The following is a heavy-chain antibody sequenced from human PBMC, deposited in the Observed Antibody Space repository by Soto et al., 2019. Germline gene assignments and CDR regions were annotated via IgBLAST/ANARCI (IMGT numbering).Heavy chain of an antibody. CDR2: MNGDGTST. Sequence: EVQLVESGGGLVQPGGSLRLSCAASGFSFNYYWMHWVRQVPGKGLVWVSRMNGDGTSTDYADSVKGRFTISRDNAKNTLYLQMNSLRAEDTAVYYCAREGYDFSSGHYDYAMDVWGQGTKVTVSS. CDR1: GFSFNYYW. V-gene: IGHV3-74*01. J-gene: IGHJ6*01. CDR3: AREGYDFSSGHYDYAMDV. D-gene: IGHD3-3*01.